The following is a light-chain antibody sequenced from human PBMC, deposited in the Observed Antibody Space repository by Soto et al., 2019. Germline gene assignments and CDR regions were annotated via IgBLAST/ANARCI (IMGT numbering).Light chain of an antibody. J-gene: IGKJ5*01. CDR3: QQYNSNSP. Sequence: EIVVTQSPATLSLSPGERATLFCRASQSVSSDLAWYHQKPGQAPRLLIYSASTRATGIPARFSGSGSGTEFTLTISSLQPDDFATYYCQQYNSNSPFGQGTRLEIK. CDR2: SAS. V-gene: IGKV3-15*01. CDR1: QSVSSD.